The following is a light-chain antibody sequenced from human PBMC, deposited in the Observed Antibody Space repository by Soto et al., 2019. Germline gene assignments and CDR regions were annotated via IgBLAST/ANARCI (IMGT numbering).Light chain of an antibody. Sequence: QSVLTQPAPVSGSPGQSITISCTGTSSDVGNYNLVSWYQQHPGKAPKLMIYEGTKRPSGVSNRFSGSKSGNTASLTISGLQAEDEADYYCCSYAGSSFYVFGTGTKLTVL. CDR3: CSYAGSSFYV. CDR2: EGT. J-gene: IGLJ1*01. CDR1: SSDVGNYNL. V-gene: IGLV2-23*01.